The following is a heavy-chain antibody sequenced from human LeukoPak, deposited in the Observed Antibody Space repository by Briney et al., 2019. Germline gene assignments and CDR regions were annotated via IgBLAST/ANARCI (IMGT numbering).Heavy chain of an antibody. J-gene: IGHJ5*02. Sequence: SESLSLTCAVYGASFSGYYWSWIRHSPGKGLEWIGEINHSVTTNYNPSLKSRVTISVDTSKNHFSLKLSSVTAADTAVYYCAKTIGYSYAGGRFDRWGQGTLVTVPS. V-gene: IGHV4-34*01. CDR1: GASFSGYY. D-gene: IGHD5-18*01. CDR3: AKTIGYSYAGGRFDR. CDR2: INHSVTT.